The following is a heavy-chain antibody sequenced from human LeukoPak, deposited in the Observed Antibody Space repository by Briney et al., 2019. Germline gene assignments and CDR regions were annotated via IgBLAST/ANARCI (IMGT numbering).Heavy chain of an antibody. Sequence: GASVKVSCKDSGYTFTSYDINWVRQATGQGLEWMGWMNPNSGNTGYAQKFQGRVTMTRNTSISTAYMELSSLRSEDTAVYYCARVGQVVSAWDYGGTDHDFDYWGQGTLVTVSS. J-gene: IGHJ4*02. D-gene: IGHD4-23*01. CDR2: MNPNSGNT. V-gene: IGHV1-8*01. CDR3: ARVGQVVSAWDYGGTDHDFDY. CDR1: GYTFTSYD.